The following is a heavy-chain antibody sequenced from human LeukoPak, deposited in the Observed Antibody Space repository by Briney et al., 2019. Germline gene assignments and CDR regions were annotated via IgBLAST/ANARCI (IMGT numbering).Heavy chain of an antibody. CDR3: ARGGHVLRFLEWLTS. D-gene: IGHD3-3*01. CDR2: ISSSSSTI. Sequence: GGSLRLSCAASGFTFSSHSMNWVRQAPGKGLEWVSYISSSSSTIYYADSVKGRFTISRDNAKNSLYLQMNSLRDEDTAVYYCARGGHVLRFLEWLTSWGQGTLVTVSS. CDR1: GFTFSSHS. J-gene: IGHJ4*02. V-gene: IGHV3-48*02.